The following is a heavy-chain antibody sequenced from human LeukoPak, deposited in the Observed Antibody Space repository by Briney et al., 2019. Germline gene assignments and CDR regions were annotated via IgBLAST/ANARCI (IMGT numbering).Heavy chain of an antibody. Sequence: ASVKVSCKASGYTFTGFYMHWVRQAPGQGLEWMGWINSNSGDTNYAQNFQGRVTMTRDTSISTAYVELSRLTSDDTAVYYCARGSLMAATGTGLSSWGQGTLVTVSS. V-gene: IGHV1-2*02. J-gene: IGHJ5*02. CDR3: ARGSLMAATGTGLSS. D-gene: IGHD6-13*01. CDR1: GYTFTGFY. CDR2: INSNSGDT.